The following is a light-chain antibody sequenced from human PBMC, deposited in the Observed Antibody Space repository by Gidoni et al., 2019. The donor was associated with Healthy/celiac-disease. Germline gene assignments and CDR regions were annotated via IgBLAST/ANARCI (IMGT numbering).Light chain of an antibody. CDR3: SSYTSSSTV. J-gene: IGLJ2*01. Sequence: QSALPQPASVSGSPGQSITIACTGTSSDVGGYNYVYWYQQHPGKAPKLMIYDVSNRPSGVSNRFSGSKSGNTASLTISGLQAEDEADYYCSSYTSSSTVFGGGTKLTVL. CDR2: DVS. CDR1: SSDVGGYNY. V-gene: IGLV2-14*01.